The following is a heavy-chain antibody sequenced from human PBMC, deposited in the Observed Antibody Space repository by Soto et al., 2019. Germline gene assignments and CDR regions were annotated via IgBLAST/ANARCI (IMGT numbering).Heavy chain of an antibody. CDR3: ARRGLSNNDY. J-gene: IGHJ4*02. Sequence: DVQLLESGGGLVQPGGSLRLSCVASGFSFSTNAMTWVRQAPGKGLEWVASILHIGDSAYHADSVKGRFTISRDNSKRTLYLQMNSLRAEDTAVYYCARRGLSNNDYWGQGILVTVSS. V-gene: IGHV3-23*01. D-gene: IGHD1-1*01. CDR1: GFSFSTNA. CDR2: ILHIGDSA.